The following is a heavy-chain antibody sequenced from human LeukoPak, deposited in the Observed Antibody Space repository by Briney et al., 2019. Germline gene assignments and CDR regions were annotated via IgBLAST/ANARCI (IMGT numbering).Heavy chain of an antibody. V-gene: IGHV1-46*01. Sequence: GASVKVSCKASGYTFASYYMHWVRQAPGQGLEWMGIINPSGGSTSYAQKFQGRVTMTRDMSTSTVYMELSSLRSEDTAVYYCARDLAAAAGRKNWFDPWGQGTLVTVSS. CDR3: ARDLAAAAGRKNWFDP. CDR2: INPSGGST. D-gene: IGHD6-13*01. J-gene: IGHJ5*02. CDR1: GYTFASYY.